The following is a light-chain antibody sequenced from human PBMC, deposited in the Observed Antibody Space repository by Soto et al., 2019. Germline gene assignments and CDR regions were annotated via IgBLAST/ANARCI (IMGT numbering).Light chain of an antibody. Sequence: DVVMTQTPLSLSVTPGQPASISCKSSQSLLHITGKTFLFWYLQKPGQSPQLLIYEVSTRVSGVPDRFSGSGSGTDFTLEISRVETDDVGIYYCMQSTQLPPTFGQGTRLEI. CDR2: EVS. CDR3: MQSTQLPPT. V-gene: IGKV2D-29*02. CDR1: QSLLHITGKTF. J-gene: IGKJ5*01.